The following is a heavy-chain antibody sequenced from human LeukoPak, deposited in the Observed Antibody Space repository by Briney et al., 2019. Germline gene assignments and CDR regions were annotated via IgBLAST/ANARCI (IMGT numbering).Heavy chain of an antibody. Sequence: PGGTLRLFRAASGFPFSHYYMSWIRQASGKGLEGVSYISSSGSTIYYADSVKGRFTISRDNAKNSLYLQMNSLRAEDTAVYYCARESSATVTFDYWGQGTLVTVSS. CDR3: ARESSATVTFDY. D-gene: IGHD4-17*01. CDR2: ISSSGSTI. V-gene: IGHV3-11*01. J-gene: IGHJ4*02. CDR1: GFPFSHYY.